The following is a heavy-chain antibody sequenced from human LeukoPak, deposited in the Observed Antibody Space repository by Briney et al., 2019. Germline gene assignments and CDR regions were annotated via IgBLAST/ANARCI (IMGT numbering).Heavy chain of an antibody. D-gene: IGHD3-22*01. CDR2: IYHSGSS. J-gene: IGHJ1*01. CDR3: ASPRGDDSGGYYTWYFHH. Sequence: SETLSLTCTVSGGSISGYYRSWIRQPPGKGLEWIGYIYHSGSSNYNPSLKSRVTTSVDTSKNQFSLRVNSVTAADTAVYYCASPRGDDSGGYYTWYFHHWGQGILVTVSS. V-gene: IGHV4-59*08. CDR1: GGSISGYY.